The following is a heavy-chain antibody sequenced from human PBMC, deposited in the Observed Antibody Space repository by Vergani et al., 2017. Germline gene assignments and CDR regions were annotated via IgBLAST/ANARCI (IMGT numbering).Heavy chain of an antibody. V-gene: IGHV4-34*01. CDR1: GGSLSGYY. J-gene: IGHJ3*01. CDR2: INHSGTI. D-gene: IGHD1-26*01. CDR3: ARRAERWETLLRDDFDV. Sequence: QVQLHQWGPGLLKPSETLSLTCAVYGGSLSGYYWSWIRLAPGKGLEWIGEINHSGTINYNPTLKGPFNVSIDTSRDHFSLKLRSVSAADTAVYFCARRAERWETLLRDDFDVWGQGTFVTVSP.